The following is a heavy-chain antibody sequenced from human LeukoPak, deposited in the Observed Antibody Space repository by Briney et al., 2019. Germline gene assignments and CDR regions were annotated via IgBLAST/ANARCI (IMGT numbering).Heavy chain of an antibody. V-gene: IGHV1-69*13. J-gene: IGHJ5*02. D-gene: IGHD2-15*01. CDR1: GGTFGSST. CDR2: IIPIFDTP. CDR3: ARTLGYCSGDSCFGNNWFDP. Sequence: ASVKVSCKASGGTFGSSTITWVRQAPGQGLEWMGGIIPIFDTPTYAQKFQGRVTITADESTSTAYLELSSLRSEDTAVYYCARTLGYCSGDSCFGNNWFDPWGQGTLVTVSS.